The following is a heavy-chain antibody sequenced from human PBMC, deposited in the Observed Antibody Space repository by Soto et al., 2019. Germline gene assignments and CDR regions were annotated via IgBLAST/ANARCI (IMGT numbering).Heavy chain of an antibody. V-gene: IGHV3-23*01. CDR2: IYAGGGTT. CDR1: GFIFSNYA. D-gene: IGHD3-10*01. Sequence: PGGSLRLSCAASGFIFSNYAMFWVRRAPGKGLDWVSTIYAGGGTTRYAEFVKGRFTISRDNSNNRPYLQLNNLRAEDTAVYFCAKDLIRGDGYVDFDYWGQGTLVTVSS. J-gene: IGHJ4*02. CDR3: AKDLIRGDGYVDFDY.